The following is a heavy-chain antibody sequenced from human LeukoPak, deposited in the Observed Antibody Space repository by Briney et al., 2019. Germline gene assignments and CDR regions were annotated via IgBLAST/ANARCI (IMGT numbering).Heavy chain of an antibody. V-gene: IGHV3-48*03. J-gene: IGHJ4*02. CDR2: ISSSGTTK. D-gene: IGHD5/OR15-5a*01. Sequence: GGSLRLSCVASGFTFSSYEMNWVRQAQGKGREGVSYISSSGTTKYYEDSVKGRFTISRDNAKTSLYLQMNSLRAEDTAVYYCARSSVYAYYFDYWGQGTLVTVSS. CDR3: ARSSVYAYYFDY. CDR1: GFTFSSYE.